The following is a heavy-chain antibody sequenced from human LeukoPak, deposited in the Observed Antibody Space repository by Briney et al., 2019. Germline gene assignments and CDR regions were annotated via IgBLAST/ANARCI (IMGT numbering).Heavy chain of an antibody. J-gene: IGHJ4*02. CDR2: IYYSGST. CDR3: ARALGYDSPVRY. Sequence: SETLSLTCTVSGGSISGYYWSWIRQPPGKGLEWIGYIYYSGSTNYNPSLKSRVTISVDTSKNQFSLKLSSVTAADTAVYYCARALGYDSPVRYWGQGTLVTVSS. D-gene: IGHD3-22*01. V-gene: IGHV4-59*12. CDR1: GGSISGYY.